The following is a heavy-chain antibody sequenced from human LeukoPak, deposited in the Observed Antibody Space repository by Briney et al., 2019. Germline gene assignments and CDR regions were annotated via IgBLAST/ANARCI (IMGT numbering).Heavy chain of an antibody. CDR2: IKSETDGGTT. CDR3: TRRSSAAGRQYFDY. Sequence: GGSLRLSCAASVFTFSSAWMNWVRHAPWKGLEWLGRIKSETDGGTTDYAAPVKGTFTISRDDSENTLYLQMNSLKTEDTAVYYCTRRSSAAGRQYFDYWGQGTLVTVSS. D-gene: IGHD6-13*01. CDR1: VFTFSSAW. V-gene: IGHV3-15*07. J-gene: IGHJ4*02.